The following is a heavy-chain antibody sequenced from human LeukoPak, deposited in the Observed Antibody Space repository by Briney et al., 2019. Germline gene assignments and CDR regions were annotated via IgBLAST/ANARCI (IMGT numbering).Heavy chain of an antibody. J-gene: IGHJ4*02. CDR2: IYYSGST. CDR1: GGPISSSFYY. Sequence: SETLSLTCTVSGGPISSSFYYWGWIRQPPGKGLEWIGSIYYSGSTYYNPSLKSRVTISVDTPKNQFSLKLSSVTAADTAVYYCARHSQQLVLFDYWGQGTLVTVSS. D-gene: IGHD6-13*01. CDR3: ARHSQQLVLFDY. V-gene: IGHV4-39*01.